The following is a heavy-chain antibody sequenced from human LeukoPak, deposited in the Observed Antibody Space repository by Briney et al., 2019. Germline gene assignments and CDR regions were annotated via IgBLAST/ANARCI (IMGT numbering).Heavy chain of an antibody. Sequence: SETLSLTCTVSGYSISSGYYWGWIRQPPGKGLEWIGSIYHSGSTYYNPSLKSRVTISVDTSKNQFSLKLSSVTAADTAVYYCASDHYGSGSFNYWGQGTLVTVSS. CDR2: IYHSGST. CDR1: GYSISSGYY. CDR3: ASDHYGSGSFNY. J-gene: IGHJ4*02. D-gene: IGHD3-10*01. V-gene: IGHV4-38-2*02.